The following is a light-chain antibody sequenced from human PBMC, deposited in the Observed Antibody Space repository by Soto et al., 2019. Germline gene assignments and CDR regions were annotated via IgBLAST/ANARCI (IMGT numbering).Light chain of an antibody. CDR2: GVS. CDR1: GSDVGGYNY. J-gene: IGLJ1*01. CDR3: TSYTTSTTRV. Sequence: QSALTQPASVSGSPGQSITISCAGTGSDVGGYNYVSWYQQHPGKAPKLLIYGVSNRPSGVSHRFSASKSANTASLTISGLQAEDEADYYCTSYTTSTTRVFGTGTKLTVL. V-gene: IGLV2-14*01.